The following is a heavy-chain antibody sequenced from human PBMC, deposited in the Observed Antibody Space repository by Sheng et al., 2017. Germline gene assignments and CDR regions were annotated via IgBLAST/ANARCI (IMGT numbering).Heavy chain of an antibody. CDR1: GFTFDIYA. Sequence: EVQLLESGGGLVQPGGSLRLSCAASGFTFDIYAMNWVRQAPGKGLEWVSSITGNGRGTYFADSAKGRFTISRDNSKRTLFLHMNSLRREDTALYFCSKSSRDTDDYGDVPPSRTTGSGGRTLRSYPYPFYYY. CDR3: SKSSRDTDDYGDVPPSRTTGSGGRTLRSYPYPFYYY. D-gene: IGHD4-17*01. V-gene: IGHV3-23*01. CDR2: ITGNGRGT. J-gene: IGHJ6*01.